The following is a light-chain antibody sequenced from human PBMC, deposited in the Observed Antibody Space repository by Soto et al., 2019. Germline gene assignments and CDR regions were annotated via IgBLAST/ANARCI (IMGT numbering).Light chain of an antibody. V-gene: IGLV2-14*01. J-gene: IGLJ1*01. CDR3: SSYTSSNTLYV. Sequence: QSALTQPASVSGSPGQSITISCTGTSSDVGGYNYVSWYQQHPGKATKLMIYEVSNRPSGVSNRFSGSKSGNTASLTISGLQAEDEADYYCSSYTSSNTLYVFGTGTKVTVL. CDR1: SSDVGGYNY. CDR2: EVS.